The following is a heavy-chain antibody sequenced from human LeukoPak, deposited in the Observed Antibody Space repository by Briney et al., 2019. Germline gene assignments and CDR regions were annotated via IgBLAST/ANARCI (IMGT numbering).Heavy chain of an antibody. CDR2: IVVGSGNT. Sequence: SVKVSCKASGFTFTSSAVQWVRQARGQRLEWIGWIVVGSGNTNYAQKFRERVTITRDMSTSTAYMELSSLRSEDTAVYYCAAGGYSGYDGPPFDYWGQGTLVTVSS. J-gene: IGHJ4*02. D-gene: IGHD5-12*01. V-gene: IGHV1-58*01. CDR3: AAGGYSGYDGPPFDY. CDR1: GFTFTSSA.